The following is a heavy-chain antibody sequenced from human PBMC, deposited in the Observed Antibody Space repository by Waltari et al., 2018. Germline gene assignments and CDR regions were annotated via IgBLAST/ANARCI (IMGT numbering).Heavy chain of an antibody. CDR2: INTDRSDT. CDR1: GFTFSSHW. Sequence: EVQLVESGGGLVQPGGSLRLSCADSGFTFSSHWMHWVRQAPGKGLVWVSRINTDRSDTAYADSVRGRFTISRDNAKNTLFLQMNSLRVEDTAVYYCARAYSGKKNPKESWGQGTLVTVSS. V-gene: IGHV3-74*03. CDR3: ARAYSGKKNPKES. J-gene: IGHJ5*02. D-gene: IGHD4-4*01.